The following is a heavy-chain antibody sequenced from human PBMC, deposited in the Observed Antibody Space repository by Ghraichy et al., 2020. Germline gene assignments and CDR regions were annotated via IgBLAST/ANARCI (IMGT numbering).Heavy chain of an antibody. CDR3: ARVVINKGSMFNWFDP. Sequence: ASVKVSCKASGYTFTGYYMHWVRQAPGQGLEWMGWINPNSGGTNYAQKFQGRVTMTRDTSISTAYMELSRLRSDDTAVYYCARVVINKGSMFNWFDPWGQGTLVTVSS. V-gene: IGHV1-2*02. CDR1: GYTFTGYY. D-gene: IGHD3-22*01. CDR2: INPNSGGT. J-gene: IGHJ5*02.